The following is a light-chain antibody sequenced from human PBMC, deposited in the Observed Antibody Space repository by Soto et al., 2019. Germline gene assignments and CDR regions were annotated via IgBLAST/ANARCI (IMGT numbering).Light chain of an antibody. CDR2: AAT. J-gene: IGKJ1*01. CDR1: QSVSSNF. CDR3: QQYCSSPRT. Sequence: DIVLTQSPGTLSLSSGERATLSCRASQSVSSNFLAWYQQKPGHAPRLLIYAATNKATGIPDRFSGSGSGTDFTLTISSLEPEDFAVYYCQQYCSSPRTFGQGTKVEIK. V-gene: IGKV3-20*01.